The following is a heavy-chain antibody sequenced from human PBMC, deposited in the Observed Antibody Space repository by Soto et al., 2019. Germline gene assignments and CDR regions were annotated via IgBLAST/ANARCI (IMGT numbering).Heavy chain of an antibody. Sequence: GGSLRLSCAVSGFTFSSFEMDWVRQAAGKGPEWISYISRGATTTYYADSVRGRFTISRDDAENSVFLQMDSLRVEDTAIYFCATRSTDYYFYWGQGTLVTVSS. CDR2: ISRGATTT. D-gene: IGHD3-9*01. CDR1: GFTFSSFE. CDR3: ATRSTDYYFY. V-gene: IGHV3-48*03. J-gene: IGHJ4*02.